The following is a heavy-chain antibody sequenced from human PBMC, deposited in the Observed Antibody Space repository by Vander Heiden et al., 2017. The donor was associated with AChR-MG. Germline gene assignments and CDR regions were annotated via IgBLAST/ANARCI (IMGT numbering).Heavy chain of an antibody. CDR2: IIPIFGTA. V-gene: IGHV1-69*06. D-gene: IGHD3-22*01. Sequence: QVQLVQSGAEVKKPGSAATVSCKASRGPFSSYAISRVRQAPGPGLEWMGGIIPIFGTANYAQKFQGRVTITADKSTSTAYMELSSLRSEDTAVYYCARMKYYYDSSGFQAGYYGMDVWGQGTTVTVSS. CDR3: ARMKYYYDSSGFQAGYYGMDV. CDR1: RGPFSSYA. J-gene: IGHJ6*02.